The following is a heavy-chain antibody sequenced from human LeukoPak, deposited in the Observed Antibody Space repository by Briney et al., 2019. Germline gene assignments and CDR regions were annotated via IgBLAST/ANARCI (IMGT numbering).Heavy chain of an antibody. D-gene: IGHD6-19*01. CDR1: GYTFTCYY. Sequence: ASVKVSCKASGYTFTCYYMHWVRQAPGQGLEWMGWINPNSGGTNYAQKFQGRVTMTRDTSISTAYMELSRLRSDDTAVYYCARVARPIAVAGGFDPWGQGTLVTVSS. V-gene: IGHV1-2*02. CDR2: INPNSGGT. J-gene: IGHJ5*02. CDR3: ARVARPIAVAGGFDP.